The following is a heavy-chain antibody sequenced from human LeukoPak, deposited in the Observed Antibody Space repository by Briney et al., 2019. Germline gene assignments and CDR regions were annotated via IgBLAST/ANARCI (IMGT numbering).Heavy chain of an antibody. D-gene: IGHD2-2*01. V-gene: IGHV3-30*03. CDR2: ISYDGSNK. J-gene: IGHJ6*02. Sequence: GGSLRLSCAASGFTFSSYGMHWVRQAPGKGLEWVAVISYDGSNKYYADSVKGRFTISRDSSEDTAVYYCAKDPYCSSTSCPPYYYYGMEVWGQGTTVTVSS. CDR1: GFTFSSYG. CDR3: YYYYGMEV.